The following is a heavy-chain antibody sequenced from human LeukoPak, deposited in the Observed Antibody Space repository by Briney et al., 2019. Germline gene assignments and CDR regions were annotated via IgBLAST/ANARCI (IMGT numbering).Heavy chain of an antibody. CDR1: GGTFSSYA. Sequence: GASVKVSCKASGGTFSSYAISWVRQAPGQGLEWMGGIIPIFGTANYAQKFQGRVTITADESTSTAYMELSSLRSEDTAVYYCARGGPNGYTYAVRYYNWFDPWGQGTLVTASS. D-gene: IGHD5-24*01. V-gene: IGHV1-69*13. CDR3: ARGGPNGYTYAVRYYNWFDP. CDR2: IIPIFGTA. J-gene: IGHJ5*02.